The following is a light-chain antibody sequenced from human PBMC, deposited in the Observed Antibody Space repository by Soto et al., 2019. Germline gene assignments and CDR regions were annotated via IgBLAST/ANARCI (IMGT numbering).Light chain of an antibody. V-gene: IGLV2-14*01. J-gene: IGLJ2*01. CDR3: SSYTTSNTLV. CDR1: SSDVGGYNY. Sequence: QSALTQPASVSGSPGQSITISCTGTSSDVGGYNYVSWYQQHPGKAPKLMIYEVSNRPSGISSRFSGSKSGNTASLSISGLQAEDEAEYYCSSYTTSNTLVFGGGTKLTVL. CDR2: EVS.